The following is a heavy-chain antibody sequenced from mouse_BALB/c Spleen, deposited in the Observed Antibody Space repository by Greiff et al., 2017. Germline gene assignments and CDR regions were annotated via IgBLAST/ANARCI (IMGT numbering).Heavy chain of an antibody. J-gene: IGHJ2*01. CDR3: ARNGYYGSSYAFDY. Sequence: QVQLKESGAELAKPGASVKMSCKASGYTFTSYWMHWVKQRPGQGLEWIGYINPSTGYTEYNQKFKDKATLTADKSSSTAYMQLSSLTSEDSAVYYCARNGYYGSSYAFDYWGQGTTLTVSS. D-gene: IGHD1-1*01. V-gene: IGHV1-7*01. CDR1: GYTFTSYW. CDR2: INPSTGYT.